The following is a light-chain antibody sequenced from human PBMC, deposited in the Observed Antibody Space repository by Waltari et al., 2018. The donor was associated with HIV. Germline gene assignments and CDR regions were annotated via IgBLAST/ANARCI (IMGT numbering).Light chain of an antibody. J-gene: IGLJ1*01. Sequence: SYVLTQPPSISVPPGKTAKITCGGNNIGIRDEHWDQQKAGQAPILVIYDDDDRPSGIPERFSGSNSENTATLTINRIEVGDEADYYCQVWDSGSDHVFGSGTTVTVL. CDR1: NIGIRD. CDR3: QVWDSGSDHV. CDR2: DDD. V-gene: IGLV3-21*01.